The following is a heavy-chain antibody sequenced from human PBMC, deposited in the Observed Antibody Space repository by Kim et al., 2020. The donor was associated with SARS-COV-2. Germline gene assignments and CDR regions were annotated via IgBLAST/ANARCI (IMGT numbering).Heavy chain of an antibody. CDR1: GGSISSSSYY. CDR3: ARHHEVHPFFDY. D-gene: IGHD1-1*01. Sequence: SETLSLTCTVSGGSISSSSYYWGWIRQPPGKGLEWIGSIYYSGSTYYNPSLKSRVTISVDTSKNQFSLKLSSVTAADTAVYYCARHHEVHPFFDYWGQGTLVTVSS. CDR2: IYYSGST. J-gene: IGHJ4*02. V-gene: IGHV4-39*01.